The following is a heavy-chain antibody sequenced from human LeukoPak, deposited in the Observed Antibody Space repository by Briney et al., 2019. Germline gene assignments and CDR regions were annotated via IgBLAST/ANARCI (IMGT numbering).Heavy chain of an antibody. D-gene: IGHD3-22*01. CDR3: ANLHYVSSGSNFDY. CDR2: IHYSGTT. Sequence: SETLSLNCTVSADSISSRYCSFIRQPPGTPLVWFGYIHYSGTTNYNPSLKSRVTISVDTSKKQFSLKLKSVTAADTAVYYCANLHYVSSGSNFDYWGQGTLVTVSS. V-gene: IGHV4-59*11. J-gene: IGHJ4*02. CDR1: ADSISSRY.